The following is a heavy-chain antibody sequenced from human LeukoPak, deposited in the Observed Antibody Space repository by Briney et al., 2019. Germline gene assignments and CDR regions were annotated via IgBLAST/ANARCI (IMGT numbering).Heavy chain of an antibody. D-gene: IGHD3-10*01. J-gene: IGHJ5*02. CDR1: GYTFSNSG. CDR3: ARGRGLIGTSRFDP. Sequence: GASVTVPCKTSGYTFSNSGLHWVRQAPGQSLEWMGWINAGNGNRKYSQKFQDRLTITRDTSASTVYMELNSLKSEDTAMYFCARGRGLIGTSRFDPWGQGTLVIVSS. V-gene: IGHV1-3*01. CDR2: INAGNGNR.